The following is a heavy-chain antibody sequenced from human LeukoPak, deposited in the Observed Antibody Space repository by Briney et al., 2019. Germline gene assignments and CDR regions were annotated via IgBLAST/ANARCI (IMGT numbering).Heavy chain of an antibody. Sequence: GGSPRLSCAASGFTFSSYSMNWVRQAPGKGLEWVSYISSSSSTIYYADSVKGRFTISRDNAKNSLYLQMNSLRDEDTAVYYCASLGYDYVWGSYRYPDYWGQGTLVTVSS. CDR1: GFTFSSYS. D-gene: IGHD3-16*02. J-gene: IGHJ4*02. V-gene: IGHV3-48*02. CDR3: ASLGYDYVWGSYRYPDY. CDR2: ISSSSSTI.